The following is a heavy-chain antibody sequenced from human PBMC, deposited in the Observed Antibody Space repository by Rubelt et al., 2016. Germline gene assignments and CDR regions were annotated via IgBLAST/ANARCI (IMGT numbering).Heavy chain of an antibody. CDR2: K. J-gene: IGHJ4*02. V-gene: IGHV3-7*01. CDR3: ARDQRFGELLYY. D-gene: IGHD3-10*01. Sequence: KYYVDSVKGRFTISRDNAKNTLYLQMNSLRAEDTAVYYCARDQRFGELLYYWGQGTLVTVSS.